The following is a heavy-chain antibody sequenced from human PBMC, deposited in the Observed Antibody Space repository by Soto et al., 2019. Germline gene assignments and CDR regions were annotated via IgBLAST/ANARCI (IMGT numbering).Heavy chain of an antibody. J-gene: IGHJ6*04. CDR1: GFTLSGRS. CDR2: IDNAGTDS. Sequence: EVQPVESGGGLVQPGGSLRLSCAASGFTLSGRSMHWVRQAPGKGLVWVSGIDNAGTDSTYAASVKGRFTSSRDNAKNLLYLQMNSLRVEDTAVYYCARGWFGPDVWGKGTTVTVSS. D-gene: IGHD3-10*01. CDR3: ARGWFGPDV. V-gene: IGHV3-74*01.